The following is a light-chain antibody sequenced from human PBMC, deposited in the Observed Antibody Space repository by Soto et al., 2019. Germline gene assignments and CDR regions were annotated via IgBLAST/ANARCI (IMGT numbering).Light chain of an antibody. V-gene: IGLV2-14*03. Sequence: QSALTQPASVSGSPGQSITISCTGTSSDVGAYDYVSWYQQHPDKAPKLMIYEVSNRPSGVSDRFSGSKSVNTAPLTISGLQAEDEADYYCSSYTSSSTRVFGTGTKLTVL. CDR2: EVS. CDR3: SSYTSSSTRV. CDR1: SSDVGAYDY. J-gene: IGLJ1*01.